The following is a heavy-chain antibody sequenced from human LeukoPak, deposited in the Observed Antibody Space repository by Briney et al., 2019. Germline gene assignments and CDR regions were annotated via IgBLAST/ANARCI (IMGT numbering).Heavy chain of an antibody. CDR1: GGSISSSNW. D-gene: IGHD6-13*01. V-gene: IGHV4-4*02. J-gene: IGHJ3*02. CDR2: IYHSGST. CDR3: ARGSSSWFDAFDI. Sequence: SETPSLTCAVSGGSISSSNWWSWVRPPPGKGLEWIGEIYHSGSTNYNPSLKSRVTISVDKSKNQFSLKLSSVTAADTAVYYCARGSSSWFDAFDIWGQGTMVTVSS.